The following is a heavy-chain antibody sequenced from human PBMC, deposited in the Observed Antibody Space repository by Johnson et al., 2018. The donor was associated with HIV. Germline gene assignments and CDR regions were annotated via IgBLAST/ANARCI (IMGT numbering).Heavy chain of an antibody. V-gene: IGHV3-9*01. D-gene: IGHD2-15*01. J-gene: IGHJ3*02. CDR1: GFTFSTYA. CDR3: AREGVEGAFDI. Sequence: VQLVESGGGVVQPGRSLRLSCAASGFTFSTYAMHWVRQAPGKGLEWVSRISWNSGSIGYADSVKGRFTISRDNSKNTLYLQMNSLRAEDTAVYYCAREGVEGAFDIWGQGTMVTVSS. CDR2: ISWNSGSI.